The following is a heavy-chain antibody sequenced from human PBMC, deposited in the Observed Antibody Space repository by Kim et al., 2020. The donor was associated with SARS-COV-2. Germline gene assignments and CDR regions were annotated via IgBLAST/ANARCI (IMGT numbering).Heavy chain of an antibody. D-gene: IGHD4-17*01. CDR3: AKHNDYSFDI. Sequence: SETLSLTCAVSGGSITNNNWWSWFRQPPGKGLEWIGEIYHVGYTNYNPSLKSRVIMSVDKSENQVSLILNSVTAADTALYFCAKHNDYSFDICGQGALVT. CDR1: GGSITNNNW. J-gene: IGHJ3*02. V-gene: IGHV4-4*02. CDR2: IYHVGYT.